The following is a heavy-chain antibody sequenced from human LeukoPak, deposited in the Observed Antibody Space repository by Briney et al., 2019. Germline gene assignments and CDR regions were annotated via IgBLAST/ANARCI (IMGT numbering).Heavy chain of an antibody. CDR3: ARDGDSSGWFRAYYYYYYMDV. CDR2: IKQDGSEK. D-gene: IGHD6-19*01. CDR1: GFTFSSYS. V-gene: IGHV3-7*01. Sequence: GGSLRLSCAASGFTFSSYSMNWVRQAPGKGLEWVANIKQDGSEKYYVDSVKGRFTISRDDAKNSLYLQMNSLRAEGTAVYYCARDGDSSGWFRAYYYYYYMDVWGKGTTVTVSS. J-gene: IGHJ6*03.